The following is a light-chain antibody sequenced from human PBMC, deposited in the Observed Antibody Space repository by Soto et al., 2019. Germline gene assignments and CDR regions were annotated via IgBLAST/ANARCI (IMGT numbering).Light chain of an antibody. CDR3: CSYAGGGSYV. CDR1: SSDVGSYNL. CDR2: EGS. Sequence: QSALTQPASVSGSPGQSITISCTGSSSDVGSYNLVSWYQQHPGKAPKLMIYEGSKRPSGVSNRFSGSKSGNTASLTISGLQAEDEADYYCCSYAGGGSYVFGPGTKVNVL. J-gene: IGLJ1*01. V-gene: IGLV2-23*01.